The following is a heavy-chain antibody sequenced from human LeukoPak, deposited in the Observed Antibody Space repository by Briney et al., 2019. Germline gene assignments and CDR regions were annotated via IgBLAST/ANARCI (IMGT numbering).Heavy chain of an antibody. D-gene: IGHD3-22*01. Sequence: GGSPRLSCAASGFTFSSYAMSWVRQAPGKGLEWVSAISGSGGGTYYADSVKGRFTISRDNSKNTLYLQMNSLRAEDTAVYYCAKDREVSMIVVVTNYYFDYWGQGTLVTVSS. CDR2: ISGSGGGT. V-gene: IGHV3-23*01. CDR3: AKDREVSMIVVVTNYYFDY. J-gene: IGHJ4*02. CDR1: GFTFSSYA.